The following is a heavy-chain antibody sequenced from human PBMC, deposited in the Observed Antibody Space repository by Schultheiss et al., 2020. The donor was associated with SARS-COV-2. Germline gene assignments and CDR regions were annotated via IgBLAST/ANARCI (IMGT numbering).Heavy chain of an antibody. CDR1: GGSISSYY. V-gene: IGHV4-59*01. CDR3: ARGSTTLVRADY. J-gene: IGHJ4*02. D-gene: IGHD4-23*01. CDR2: IYYSGST. Sequence: SETLSLTCTVSGGSISSYYWSWIRQPPGKGLEWIGYIYYSGSTNYNPSLKSRVTISVDTSKNQFSLKLSSVTAADTAVYYCARGSTTLVRADYWGQGTLVTVSS.